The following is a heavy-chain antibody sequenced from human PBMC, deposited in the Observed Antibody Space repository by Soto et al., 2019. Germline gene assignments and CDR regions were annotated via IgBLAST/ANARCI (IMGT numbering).Heavy chain of an antibody. CDR1: GGSISSGGYS. Sequence: SETLSLTCAVSGGSISSGGYSWSWIGQPAGKGLEWIGYIYHSGSTYYNPSLKSRVTISVDRSKNQFSLKLSSVTAADTAVYYCATLHLRTDYNILTPPYGMDVWGQGTTVTVSS. CDR2: IYHSGST. D-gene: IGHD3-9*01. V-gene: IGHV4-30-2*01. CDR3: ATLHLRTDYNILTPPYGMDV. J-gene: IGHJ6*02.